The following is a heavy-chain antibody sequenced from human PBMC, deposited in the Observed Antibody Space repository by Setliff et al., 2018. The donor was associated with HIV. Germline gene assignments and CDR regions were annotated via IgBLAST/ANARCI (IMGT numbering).Heavy chain of an antibody. D-gene: IGHD1-26*01. V-gene: IGHV4-38-2*02. J-gene: IGHJ4*02. CDR1: GYSISSGYY. CDR3: ARDPRREWEFHRPFDY. CDR2: IYHSGST. Sequence: SETLSLTCAVSGYSISSGYYWGWIRQPPGRGLEWIGSIYHSGSTSYNPSIKSLVTISVDTFKNQFSLNLSSVTAADTAGYYCARDPRREWEFHRPFDYWGKGTLVTVSS.